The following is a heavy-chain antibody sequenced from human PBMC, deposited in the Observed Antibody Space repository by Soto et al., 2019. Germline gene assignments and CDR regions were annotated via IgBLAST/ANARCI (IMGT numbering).Heavy chain of an antibody. J-gene: IGHJ4*02. CDR2: MNPNSGNT. V-gene: IGHV1-8*01. CDR1: GYTFTSYD. CDR3: ARGNFLDYDILTGYYMLFDY. Sequence: ASVKVSCKASGYTFTSYDINWVRQATGQGLEWMGWMNPNSGNTGYEQKFQGRVTMTRNTSISTAYMELSSLRSEDTAVYYCARGNFLDYDILTGYYMLFDYWGQGTLVTVSS. D-gene: IGHD3-9*01.